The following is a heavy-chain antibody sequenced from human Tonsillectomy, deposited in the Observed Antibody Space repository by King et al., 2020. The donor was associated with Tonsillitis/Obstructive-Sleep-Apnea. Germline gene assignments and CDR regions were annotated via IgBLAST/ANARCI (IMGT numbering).Heavy chain of an antibody. CDR3: ARDIQRQGYTNNWFPN. J-gene: IGHJ4*02. V-gene: IGHV3-30*04. D-gene: IGHD1-20*01. CDR1: GFTFSNYA. Sequence: VQLVESGGGVVQPGRSLRLSCAASGFTFSNYAMHWVRQAPGKGLEWVAIISYDGINENYADSVKGRFTIPRDNSQNTLYLQMDSLRPEDTAVYYCARDIQRQGYTNNWFPNWGQGTLVTVSS. CDR2: ISYDGINE.